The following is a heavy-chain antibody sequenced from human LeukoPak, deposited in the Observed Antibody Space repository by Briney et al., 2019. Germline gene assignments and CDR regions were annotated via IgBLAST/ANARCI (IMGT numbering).Heavy chain of an antibody. D-gene: IGHD1-26*01. CDR1: GFTFSSYN. V-gene: IGHV3-21*01. J-gene: IGHJ4*02. Sequence: GGSLRLSCAASGFTFSSYNMNWLRQAPGKGLEWVSSISSSSTYIYYADSVKGRFTISRDNAKNSLYLQMNSLRGEVTGVYYCARGATRIDYWGQGTLVTVSS. CDR3: ARGATRIDY. CDR2: ISSSSTYI.